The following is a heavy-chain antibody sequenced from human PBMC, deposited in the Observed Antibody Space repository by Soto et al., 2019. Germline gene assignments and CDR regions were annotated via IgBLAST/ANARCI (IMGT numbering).Heavy chain of an antibody. CDR2: ISSSSSYI. Sequence: EVQLVESGGGLVKPGGSLRLSCAASGFTFSSYSMNWVRQAPGKGLEWVSSISSSSSYIYYADSVKGRFTISRDNAKNSLYLQMNSLRAEDTAVYYCARDWNGDDFWSGYSPNDAYYFDYWGQGTLVTVSS. V-gene: IGHV3-21*01. D-gene: IGHD3-3*01. J-gene: IGHJ4*02. CDR1: GFTFSSYS. CDR3: ARDWNGDDFWSGYSPNDAYYFDY.